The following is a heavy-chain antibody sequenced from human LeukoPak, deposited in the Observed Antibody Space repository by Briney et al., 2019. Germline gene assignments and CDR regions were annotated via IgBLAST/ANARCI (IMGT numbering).Heavy chain of an antibody. CDR2: IYSGGSA. Sequence: GGSLRLSCAASGFTVSSNYMSWVRQAPGKGLEWVSVIYSGGSAYHADSVKGRLTISRDNSKNTLYLQMNSLRAEDTAVYYCARDHGGDSTAYTDYWGQGTLVTVSS. J-gene: IGHJ4*02. V-gene: IGHV3-53*01. CDR1: GFTVSSNY. D-gene: IGHD3-22*01. CDR3: ARDHGGDSTAYTDY.